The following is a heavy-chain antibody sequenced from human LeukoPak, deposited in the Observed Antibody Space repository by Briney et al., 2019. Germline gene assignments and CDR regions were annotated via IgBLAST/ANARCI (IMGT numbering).Heavy chain of an antibody. CDR1: GGSISNYY. V-gene: IGHV4-4*07. CDR2: IYTRGST. J-gene: IGHJ6*03. CDR3: AREGYSYGYLNYMDV. D-gene: IGHD5-18*01. Sequence: SETLSLTCTVSGGSISNYYWNWIRQPAGKGLEWIGRIYTRGSTNYNPSLKSRVTISVDTSKNQFSLKLSSVTAADTAVYCCAREGYSYGYLNYMDVWGKGTTVTVSS.